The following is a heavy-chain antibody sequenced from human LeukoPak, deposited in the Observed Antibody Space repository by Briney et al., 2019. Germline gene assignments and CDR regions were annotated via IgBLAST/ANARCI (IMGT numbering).Heavy chain of an antibody. J-gene: IGHJ6*02. D-gene: IGHD5-18*01. CDR1: GFTFGDHA. Sequence: GGSLRLSCTASGFTFGDHAMRWVRQAPGKGLEWVGFIRSKTYGGTTKYAASVKGRFTISRDDSKSIAYLQMHSLKTEDTAAYYCTRGPIQLWLYDGMEVWGQRTTVTVSS. V-gene: IGHV3-49*04. CDR2: IRSKTYGGTT. CDR3: TRGPIQLWLYDGMEV.